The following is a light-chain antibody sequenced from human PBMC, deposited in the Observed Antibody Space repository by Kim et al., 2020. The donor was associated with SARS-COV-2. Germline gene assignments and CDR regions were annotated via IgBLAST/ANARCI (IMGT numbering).Light chain of an antibody. CDR1: QGIGNY. CDR2: DAS. Sequence: DIQMTQSPSSLSVSVGDRVTITCRASQGIGNYLAWFQQRPGKAPKSLIYDASTLHSGVPSHFSGSGSGTDFTLTITSLQPEDFATYYCHQYASYPLTFGGGTKVDIK. V-gene: IGKV1-16*02. J-gene: IGKJ4*01. CDR3: HQYASYPLT.